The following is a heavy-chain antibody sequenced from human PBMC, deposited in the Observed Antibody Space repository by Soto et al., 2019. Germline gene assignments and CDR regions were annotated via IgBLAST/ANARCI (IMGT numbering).Heavy chain of an antibody. J-gene: IGHJ6*02. CDR1: GYSFTSYW. CDR2: IDPSDSYT. V-gene: IGHV5-10-1*01. CDR3: ARRYCSSTSCLWGNYYYYGMDV. D-gene: IGHD2-2*01. Sequence: XESLEICCKGSGYSFTSYWISWVRQMPGKGLEWMGRIDPSDSYTNYSPSFQGHVTISADKSISTAYLQWSSLKASDTAMYYCARRYCSSTSCLWGNYYYYGMDVWGQGTTVTVSS.